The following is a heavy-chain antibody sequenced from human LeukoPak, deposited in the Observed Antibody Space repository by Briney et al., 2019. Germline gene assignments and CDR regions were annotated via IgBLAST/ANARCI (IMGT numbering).Heavy chain of an antibody. Sequence: PGGSLRLSCAASGLSFSSYEMSWVRQAPGKGLEWISYISSTGSAIFYADSVKGRFTISRDNAKNSLCLQMNSLRAEDTAFYYCATKGGFADWGQGTLVTVSS. CDR3: ATKGGFAD. CDR1: GLSFSSYE. D-gene: IGHD5-12*01. J-gene: IGHJ4*02. CDR2: ISSTGSAI. V-gene: IGHV3-48*03.